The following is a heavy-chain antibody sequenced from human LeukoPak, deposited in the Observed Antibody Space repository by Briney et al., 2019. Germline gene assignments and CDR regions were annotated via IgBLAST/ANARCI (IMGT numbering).Heavy chain of an antibody. V-gene: IGHV5-51*01. J-gene: IGHJ3*02. CDR1: GYSFTSYW. CDR3: ARSFSSSWYRDAFDI. Sequence: GESLKISCKGSGYSFTSYWIGWVRQMPGKGLEWMGIIYPGDSDTRYSPSFQGQVTISADKSISTAYLQWSSLKASDTAMYYSARSFSSSWYRDAFDIWGQGTMVTVSS. D-gene: IGHD6-13*01. CDR2: IYPGDSDT.